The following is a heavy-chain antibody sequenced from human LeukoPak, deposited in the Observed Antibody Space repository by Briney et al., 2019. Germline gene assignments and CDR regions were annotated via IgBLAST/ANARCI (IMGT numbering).Heavy chain of an antibody. CDR1: GGSFSTSG. V-gene: IGHV1-69*05. D-gene: IGHD7-27*01. J-gene: IGHJ6*02. Sequence: ASVKVSCKASGGSFSTSGFSWVRQAPGQGLEWMGGVIPIYGTPSYAQKFQGRVTITTDESTSTAYMELSSLRSEDTAVYYCARDHWGIVENGYDYFYYDMDVWGQGTTVTVSS. CDR3: ARDHWGIVENGYDYFYYDMDV. CDR2: VIPIYGTP.